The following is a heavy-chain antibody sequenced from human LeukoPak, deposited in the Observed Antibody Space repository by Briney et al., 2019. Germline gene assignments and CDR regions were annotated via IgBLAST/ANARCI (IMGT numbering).Heavy chain of an antibody. V-gene: IGHV3-23*01. CDR1: GFTFSSYT. CDR3: AKDGGLWVSAHWGDS. D-gene: IGHD7-27*01. Sequence: GGSLRLSCTASGFTFSSYTMTWVRQAPGKGLKWVSAITTGDGNTYYADSVKGRFTVSRDDSKNTLYLQMNSLRAEDTAVYYCAKDGGLWVSAHWGDSWGRGTLVTVSS. CDR2: ITTGDGNT. J-gene: IGHJ4*02.